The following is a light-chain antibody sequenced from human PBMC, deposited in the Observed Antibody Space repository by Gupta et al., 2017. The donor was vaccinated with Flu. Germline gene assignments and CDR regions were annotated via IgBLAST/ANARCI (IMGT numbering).Light chain of an antibody. V-gene: IGLV4-69*01. CDR3: QTWGTGIRV. CDR1: SGHSSYA. J-gene: IGLJ2*01. CDR2: LNSDGSH. Sequence: QLVLTQSPSASASLGASVKLTCTLSSGHSSYAIAWHQQQPEKGPRYLMKLNSDGSHSKGDGILDRFSGSSSGAERYLTISSLQSEDEADYYCQTWGTGIRVFGGGTKLTVL.